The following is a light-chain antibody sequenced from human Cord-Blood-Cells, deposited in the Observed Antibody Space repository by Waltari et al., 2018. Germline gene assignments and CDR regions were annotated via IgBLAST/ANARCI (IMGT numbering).Light chain of an antibody. Sequence: EIVLTQYPGTLSLSPGERATLSRRASQRVSSSYLAWYQQKPGQAPRLRIYGASSRSTGIPDRFSGSESGTEFTLTISRLEPEDFAVYYCQQYGSSPGTFGPGTKVDIK. J-gene: IGKJ3*01. CDR1: QRVSSSY. V-gene: IGKV3-20*01. CDR3: QQYGSSPGT. CDR2: GAS.